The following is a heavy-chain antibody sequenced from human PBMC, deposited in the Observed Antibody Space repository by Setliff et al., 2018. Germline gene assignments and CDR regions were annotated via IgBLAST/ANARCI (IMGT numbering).Heavy chain of an antibody. V-gene: IGHV4-59*01. CDR1: GGSISSYY. Sequence: KTSETLSLTCTVSGGSISSYYWSWIRQPPGKGLEWIAYIYYNGSTNYNPSLKSRVTISVDTSKNQFSLKLSSVTAADTAVYYCAREWGSSSWSSPRYYYYGMDVWGQGTTVTVSS. D-gene: IGHD6-13*01. J-gene: IGHJ6*02. CDR2: IYYNGST. CDR3: AREWGSSSWSSPRYYYYGMDV.